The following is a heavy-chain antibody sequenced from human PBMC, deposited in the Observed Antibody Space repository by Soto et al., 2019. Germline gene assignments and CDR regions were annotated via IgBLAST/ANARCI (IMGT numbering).Heavy chain of an antibody. CDR2: TSYDGSHK. Sequence: GGSLRLSCAASGFSFSSYTMYWVRQAPGKGLEWVAGTSYDGSHKYYADSVKGRFTISRDNSKNTLYLQMDSLRGEDTAVYYCAKRGPVSGTAYLDYWGQGSLVTVSS. CDR1: GFSFSSYT. J-gene: IGHJ4*02. V-gene: IGHV3-30*18. CDR3: AKRGPVSGTAYLDY. D-gene: IGHD1-20*01.